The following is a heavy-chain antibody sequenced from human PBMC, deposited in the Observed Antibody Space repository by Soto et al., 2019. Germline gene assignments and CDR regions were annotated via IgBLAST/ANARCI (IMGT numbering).Heavy chain of an antibody. V-gene: IGHV4-28*01. CDR2: IYYSGTT. CDR3: ARREIQGPIDY. J-gene: IGHJ4*02. D-gene: IGHD1-26*01. CDR1: GYSISSSNW. Sequence: QVQLQESGPGLVKPSDTLSLTCAVSGYSISSSNWWGWIRQPPGKGLEWIGYIYYSGTTYYNPSLQSRFTMSVDTSNNQFSLKLTSVTAVDTAVYYCARREIQGPIDYRGQGTLVTVSS.